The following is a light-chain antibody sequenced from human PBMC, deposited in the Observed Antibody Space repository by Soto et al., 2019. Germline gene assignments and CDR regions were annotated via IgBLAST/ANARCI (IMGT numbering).Light chain of an antibody. V-gene: IGLV2-11*01. J-gene: IGLJ3*02. CDR2: DVS. CDR1: SSDVGGYNY. CDR3: CSYAGSYTLWV. Sequence: QSALTQPASVSGSPGQSITISCTGTSSDVGGYNYVSWYQQHPGKAPKLIIYDVSKRPSGVPDRFSGSKSGNTASLTISGLQADDEADYYCCSYAGSYTLWVFGGGTKLTVL.